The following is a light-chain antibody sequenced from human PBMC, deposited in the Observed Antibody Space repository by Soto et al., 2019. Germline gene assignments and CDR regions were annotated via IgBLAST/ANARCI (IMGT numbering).Light chain of an antibody. Sequence: EIVLTQSPGTLSLSPGERATLSCRASQSVSSSYLAWYQQKPGQAPRLLIYGASSRATGIPDRFSGSGSGTDFTLTISRLEPEEFAVYYCQQYGRSPNTFGQGTKLEIK. J-gene: IGKJ2*01. V-gene: IGKV3-20*01. CDR1: QSVSSSY. CDR3: QQYGRSPNT. CDR2: GAS.